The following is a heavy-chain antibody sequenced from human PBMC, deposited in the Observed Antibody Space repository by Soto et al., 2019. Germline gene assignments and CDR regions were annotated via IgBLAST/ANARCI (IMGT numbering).Heavy chain of an antibody. CDR2: INHSGST. J-gene: IGHJ4*02. D-gene: IGHD3-10*01. Sequence: SETLSLTCAVYGGSFSGYYWSWIRQPPGKGLEWIGEINHSGSTNYNPSLKSRVTISVDTSKNQFSLKLSSVTAADTAVYYCALYYYGSGRTLFYFWGRGTLVPVSA. V-gene: IGHV4-34*01. CDR1: GGSFSGYY. CDR3: ALYYYGSGRTLFYF.